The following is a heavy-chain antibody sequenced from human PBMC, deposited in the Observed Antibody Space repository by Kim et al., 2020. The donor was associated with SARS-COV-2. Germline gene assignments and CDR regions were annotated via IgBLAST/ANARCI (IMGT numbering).Heavy chain of an antibody. CDR3: ARVAGYSYGYSGWFDP. Sequence: KLQGRVTMTTDTSTSTAYMELRSLRSDDTAVYYCARVAGYSYGYSGWFDPWGQGTLVTVSS. D-gene: IGHD5-18*01. J-gene: IGHJ5*02. V-gene: IGHV1-18*01.